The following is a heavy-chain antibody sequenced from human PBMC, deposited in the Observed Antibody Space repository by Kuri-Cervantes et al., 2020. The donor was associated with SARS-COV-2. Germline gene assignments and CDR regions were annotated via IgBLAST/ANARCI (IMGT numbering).Heavy chain of an antibody. CDR2: ISGSGGST. J-gene: IGHJ4*02. CDR3: ARQGGRAIYFDH. Sequence: GGSLRLSCAASGFTFSSYAMSWVRQAPGKGLEWVSAISGSGGSTYYADSVKGRFTISRDNSKNTLYLQMNSLRAEDTAVYYCARQGGRAIYFDHWGQGTLVTVSS. V-gene: IGHV3-23*01. CDR1: GFTFSSYA. D-gene: IGHD6-25*01.